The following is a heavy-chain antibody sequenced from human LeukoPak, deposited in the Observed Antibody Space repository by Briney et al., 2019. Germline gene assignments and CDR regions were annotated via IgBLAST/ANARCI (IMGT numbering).Heavy chain of an antibody. Sequence: GGSLRLTCAASELHAMTWVRQGPGKGLEWVSAISRSGGSTYYADSVKGRFTISRDKSNNTLYLQMHSLRAEDTAVYYCAKLGGKTAYGDKYYGMDVWGQGTTVTVSS. CDR3: AKLGGKTAYGDKYYGMDV. V-gene: IGHV3-23*01. CDR2: ISRSGGST. CDR1: ELHA. J-gene: IGHJ6*02. D-gene: IGHD4-17*01.